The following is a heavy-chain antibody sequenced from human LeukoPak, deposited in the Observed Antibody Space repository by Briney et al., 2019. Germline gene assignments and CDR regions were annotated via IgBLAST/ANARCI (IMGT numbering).Heavy chain of an antibody. CDR3: ARASSWYSVTADH. D-gene: IGHD6-13*01. CDR2: IRSRGSTI. Sequence: GGSPRLSCAACGFTFRSYEMNWVRQARGKGVEWVSYIRSRGSTIYYADSVKGRFTISRDNANNSLYLQMNSLRAEDMAVYYCARASSWYSVTADHWGQGTLVTVSS. V-gene: IGHV3-48*03. J-gene: IGHJ5*02. CDR1: GFTFRSYE.